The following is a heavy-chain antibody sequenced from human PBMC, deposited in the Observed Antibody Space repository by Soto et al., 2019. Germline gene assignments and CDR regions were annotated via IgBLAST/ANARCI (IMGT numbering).Heavy chain of an antibody. Sequence: GGSLRLSCAASGFTFSTYWMSWVRHAPGKGPEFVANIKEDGGVKNYVDSVRGRFTISRDNAKNSVYLQMNSLRSEDTAVYYCARDPGSRAFDIWGQGAVVTVSS. D-gene: IGHD2-2*01. CDR1: GFTFSTYW. J-gene: IGHJ3*02. CDR3: ARDPGSRAFDI. V-gene: IGHV3-7*04. CDR2: IKEDGGVK.